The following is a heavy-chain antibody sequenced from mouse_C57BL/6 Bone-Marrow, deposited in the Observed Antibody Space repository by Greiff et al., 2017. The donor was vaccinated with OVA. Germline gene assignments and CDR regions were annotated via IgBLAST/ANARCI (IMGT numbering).Heavy chain of an antibody. V-gene: IGHV5-6*01. J-gene: IGHJ4*01. D-gene: IGHD2-5*01. CDR2: ISSGGSYT. Sequence: EVQLVESGGDLVKPGGSLKLSCAASGFTFSSYGMSWVRQTPDKRLEWVATISSGGSYTYYPDSVKGRFTISRDNAKNTLYLQMSSLKSEDTAMYYCARGYYSNYVYAMDYWGQGTSVTVSS. CDR3: ARGYYSNYVYAMDY. CDR1: GFTFSSYG.